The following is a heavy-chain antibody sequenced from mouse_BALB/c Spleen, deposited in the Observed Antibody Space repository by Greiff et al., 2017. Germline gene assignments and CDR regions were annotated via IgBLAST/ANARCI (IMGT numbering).Heavy chain of an antibody. CDR1: GYTFTSYW. CDR3: ARGGPWFAY. Sequence: QVQLQQSGAELAKPGASVKMSCKASGYTFTSYWMHWVKRRPGQGLEWIGYINPSTGYTEYNQKFKDKATLTADKSSSTAYMQLSSLTSEDSAVYYCARGGPWFAYWGQGTLVTVSA. V-gene: IGHV1-7*01. CDR2: INPSTGYT. J-gene: IGHJ3*01.